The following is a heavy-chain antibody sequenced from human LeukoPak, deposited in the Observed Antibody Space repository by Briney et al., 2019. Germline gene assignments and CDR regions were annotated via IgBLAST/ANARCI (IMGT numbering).Heavy chain of an antibody. V-gene: IGHV4-30-4*01. J-gene: IGHJ4*02. D-gene: IGHD1-26*01. CDR1: GGLISRIEYY. Sequence: PSETLSLTCTVSGGLISRIEYYWSWIRQSPVKGLEWLGHIYHTGTTLYSPHLNNRLSVSVDSSRNQFSLTLNSVTAADTAVYYCASVSVWELATHPGGSFDYWGRGILVTVSS. CDR3: ASVSVWELATHPGGSFDY. CDR2: IYHTGTT.